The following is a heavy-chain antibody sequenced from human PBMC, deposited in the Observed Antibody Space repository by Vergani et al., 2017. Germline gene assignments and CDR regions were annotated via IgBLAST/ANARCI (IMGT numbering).Heavy chain of an antibody. CDR2: IYPGDSDT. J-gene: IGHJ4*02. CDR1: GYSFTSYW. V-gene: IGHV5-51*01. CDR3: ARQYGSGSYYHIGSPLNSPFDY. D-gene: IGHD3-10*01. Sequence: EVQLVQSGAEVKKPGESLKISCKGSGYSFTSYWIGWVRQMPGKGLGWMGIIYPGDSDTRYSPSFQGQVTISADKSISTAYLQWSSLKASDTAMYYCARQYGSGSYYHIGSPLNSPFDYWGQGTLVTVSS.